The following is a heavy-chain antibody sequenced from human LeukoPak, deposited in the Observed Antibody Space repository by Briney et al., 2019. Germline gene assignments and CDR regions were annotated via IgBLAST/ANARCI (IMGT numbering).Heavy chain of an antibody. CDR2: ISPNGDAT. Sequence: GGSLRLSCAASGFTFSSYDMSWVRQAPGKGLEWVSAISPNGDATYYADSAKGRFTISRDNSKNTLYLQMNSLRADDAAVYSCAKDLFSGAWYWRGFDYWGQGTLVTVSS. J-gene: IGHJ4*02. D-gene: IGHD6-19*01. CDR1: GFTFSSYD. CDR3: AKDLFSGAWYWRGFDY. V-gene: IGHV3-23*01.